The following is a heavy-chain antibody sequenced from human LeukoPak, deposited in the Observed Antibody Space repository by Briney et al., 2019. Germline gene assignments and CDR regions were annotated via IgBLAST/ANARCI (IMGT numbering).Heavy chain of an antibody. V-gene: IGHV3-11*01. CDR1: GFTFSDYY. CDR2: ISSSGSTI. D-gene: IGHD3-10*01. CDR3: TTSWPKVREGDQ. J-gene: IGHJ4*02. Sequence: KPGGSLRLSCAASGFTFSDYYMSWIRQAPGKGLEWVSYISSSGSTIYYADSVKGRFTISRDNAKNSLYLQMNSLRAEDTAVYYCTTSWPKVREGDQWGQGTLVTVSS.